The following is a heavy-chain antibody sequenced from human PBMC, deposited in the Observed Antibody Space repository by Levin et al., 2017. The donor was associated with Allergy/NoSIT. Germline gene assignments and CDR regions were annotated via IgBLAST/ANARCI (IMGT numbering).Heavy chain of an antibody. J-gene: IGHJ3*02. V-gene: IGHV1-18*01. CDR2: ISAYNGNT. CDR1: GYTFTSYG. CDR3: AREYYGSGSSTGPDAFDI. D-gene: IGHD3-10*01. Sequence: PPASVKVSCKASGYTFTSYGISWVRQAPGQGLEWMGWISAYNGNTNYAQKLQGRVTMTTDTSTSTAYMELRSLRSDDTAVYYCAREYYGSGSSTGPDAFDIWGQGTMVTVSS.